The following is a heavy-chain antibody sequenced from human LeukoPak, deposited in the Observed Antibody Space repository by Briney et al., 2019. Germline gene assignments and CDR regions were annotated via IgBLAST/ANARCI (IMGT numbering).Heavy chain of an antibody. CDR3: ARVRRYCSSTSCYVYYYYYMDV. D-gene: IGHD2-2*01. CDR2: ISAYNGNT. V-gene: IGHV1-18*04. CDR1: GYTFTDYY. J-gene: IGHJ6*03. Sequence: ASVKVSCKASGYTFTDYYMHWVRQAPGQGLEWMGWISAYNGNTNYAQKLQGRVTMTTDTSTSTAYMELRSLRSDDTAVYYCARVRRYCSSTSCYVYYYYYMDVWGKGTTVTVSS.